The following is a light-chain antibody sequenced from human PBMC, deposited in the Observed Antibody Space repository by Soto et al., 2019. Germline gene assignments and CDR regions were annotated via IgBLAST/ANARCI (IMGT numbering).Light chain of an antibody. Sequence: DIQLTQSPSSLSASVGDRVTITCRTSQSISKNLNWYQQKPGAAPKVLIHATSSLQTGVPSRFSGSGSGTDFLFTITSLPPEDFATYYCQQSSSTPITFGQGTKVEIK. CDR1: QSISKN. CDR2: ATS. CDR3: QQSSSTPIT. J-gene: IGKJ2*01. V-gene: IGKV1-39*01.